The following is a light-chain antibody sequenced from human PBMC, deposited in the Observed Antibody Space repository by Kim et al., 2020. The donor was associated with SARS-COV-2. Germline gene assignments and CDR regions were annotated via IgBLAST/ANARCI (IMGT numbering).Light chain of an antibody. CDR2: APS. CDR3: QQSYITPFT. V-gene: IGKV1-39*01. CDR1: QSISSH. J-gene: IGKJ3*01. Sequence: ASVGDRVTITCRTSQSISSHLNWYHQKPGRAPKLLIYAPSTLQGGGPSRFSGSGSETDFTLTISSLQPEEFGTYFGQQSYITPFTFGPGTKVDIK.